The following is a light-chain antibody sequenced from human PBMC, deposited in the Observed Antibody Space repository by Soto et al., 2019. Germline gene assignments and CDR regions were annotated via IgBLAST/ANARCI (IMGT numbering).Light chain of an antibody. J-gene: IGKJ4*01. CDR1: QSVLYSSNNKNY. CDR2: WAS. V-gene: IGKV4-1*01. CDR3: QQYYSTPLT. Sequence: DIVMTQSPDSLPLSLGERATINCKSSQSVLYSSNNKNYLAWYQQKPRQPPKLLIYWASTRESGVPDRFSGSGSGTDFTLTISSPQAEDVAVYYCQQYYSTPLTFGGGTKVEIK.